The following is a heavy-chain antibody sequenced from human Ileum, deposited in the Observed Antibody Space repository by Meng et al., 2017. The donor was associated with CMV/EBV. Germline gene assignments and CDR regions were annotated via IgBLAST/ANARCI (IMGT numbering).Heavy chain of an antibody. CDR1: GFTLSDYA. J-gene: IGHJ4*02. CDR3: ARDPDRDHYGSGRCFDY. D-gene: IGHD3-10*01. Sequence: GGSLRLSCAASGFTLSDYAMNWVRQAPGKGLEWVSFISDSSAYIYYPDSVKGRFTISRDNAKNSLYLQINSLRAEDTAVYYCARDPDRDHYGSGRCFDYWGQGTLVTGSS. CDR2: ISDSSAYI. V-gene: IGHV3-21*01.